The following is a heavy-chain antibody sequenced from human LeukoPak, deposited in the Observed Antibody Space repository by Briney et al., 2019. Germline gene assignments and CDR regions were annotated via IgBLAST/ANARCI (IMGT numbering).Heavy chain of an antibody. V-gene: IGHV1-69*06. CDR2: IIPIFGTA. CDR1: GGTFSSYA. J-gene: IGHJ4*02. D-gene: IGHD2-15*01. CDR3: ARGRYCSGGSCYPEGY. Sequence: SVKVSCKASGGTFSSYAISWVRQAPGQGLEWMGGIIPIFGTANYAQKFQGRVTITADKSTSTAYMELSSLRSEDTAVYYCARGRYCSGGSCYPEGYWGQGTLVTVSS.